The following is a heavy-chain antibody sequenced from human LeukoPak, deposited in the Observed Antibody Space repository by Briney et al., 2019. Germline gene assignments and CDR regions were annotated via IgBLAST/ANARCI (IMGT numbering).Heavy chain of an antibody. CDR3: ARADCSGGSCHFDY. D-gene: IGHD2-15*01. CDR1: GDSISSGGDY. V-gene: IGHV4-31*03. J-gene: IGHJ4*02. CDR2: IYYSGST. Sequence: SQTLSLTCTVSGDSISSGGDYWSWSRQHPGKGLEWIGYIYYSGSTYYNPSLKSRVTISVDTSKNQFSLKLSSVTAADTAVYYCARADCSGGSCHFDYWGQGPLVTVSS.